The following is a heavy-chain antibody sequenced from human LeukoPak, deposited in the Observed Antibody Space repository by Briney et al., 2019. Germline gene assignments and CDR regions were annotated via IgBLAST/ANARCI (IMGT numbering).Heavy chain of an antibody. CDR1: GFTFSKFP. J-gene: IGHJ4*02. V-gene: IGHV3-66*02. CDR3: AKDLQGLYYFDY. Sequence: PGGSLRLSCAASGFTFSKFPMSWVRQAPGKGLEWVSVIYSGGSTYYADSVKGRFTISRDNSKNTLYLQMNSLRAEDTAVYYCAKDLQGLYYFDYWGQGTLVTVSS. CDR2: IYSGGST.